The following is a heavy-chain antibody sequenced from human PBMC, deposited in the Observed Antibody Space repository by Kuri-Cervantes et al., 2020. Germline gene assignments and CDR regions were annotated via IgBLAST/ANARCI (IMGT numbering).Heavy chain of an antibody. D-gene: IGHD5-12*01. J-gene: IGHJ3*02. CDR2: ISCDGSNK. Sequence: GESLKISCAVSGFTFSNFDMHWVRQAPGKGLEWVAVISCDGSNKYYADSVKGRFTISRDNSKNTLYLQMNSLRAEDTAVYYCARDRGVAYPDAFDIWGQGTMVTISS. CDR1: GFTFSNFD. V-gene: IGHV3-30*03. CDR3: ARDRGVAYPDAFDI.